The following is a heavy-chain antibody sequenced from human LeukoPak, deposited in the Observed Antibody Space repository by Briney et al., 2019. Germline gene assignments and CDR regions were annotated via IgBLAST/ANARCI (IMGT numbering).Heavy chain of an antibody. CDR3: AKYQSGLLRGVHFDY. D-gene: IGHD2-2*01. CDR1: GFTFSSYA. J-gene: IGHJ4*02. V-gene: IGHV3-23*01. Sequence: GGSLRLSCAASGFTFSSYAMSWVRQAPGKGLEWVSAISGSGGSTYYADSVKGRFTISRDNSMNTLYLQMNSLRAEDTAVYYCAKYQSGLLRGVHFDYWGQGTLVTVSS. CDR2: ISGSGGST.